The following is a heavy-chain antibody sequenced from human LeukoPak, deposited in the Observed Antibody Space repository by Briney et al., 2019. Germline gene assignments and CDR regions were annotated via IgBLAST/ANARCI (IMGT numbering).Heavy chain of an antibody. J-gene: IGHJ6*03. CDR3: ARLSIAAPYYYYMDV. D-gene: IGHD6-25*01. V-gene: IGHV4-4*07. Sequence: SETLSLTCTVSGGSISSYYWSWIRQPAGKGLEWIGRIYTSGSTNYNPSLKSRVTMSVDTSKNQFSLKLSSVTAADTAVCYCARLSIAAPYYYYMDVWGKGTTVTVSS. CDR2: IYTSGST. CDR1: GGSISSYY.